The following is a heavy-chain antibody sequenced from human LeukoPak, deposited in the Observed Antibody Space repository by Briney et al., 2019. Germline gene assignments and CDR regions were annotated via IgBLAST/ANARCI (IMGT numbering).Heavy chain of an antibody. CDR3: ARDLNREDFDY. CDR2: VWYDGSDK. Sequence: GGSLRLSCEASGFTFSNYDMHWVRQAPGKGLEWLAIVWYDGSDKYYADSVKGRFTVSRDNSKNTLYLQMNSLRADDTAVYYCARDLNREDFDYWGQGTLVAVSS. D-gene: IGHD3-9*01. V-gene: IGHV3-33*01. CDR1: GFTFSNYD. J-gene: IGHJ4*02.